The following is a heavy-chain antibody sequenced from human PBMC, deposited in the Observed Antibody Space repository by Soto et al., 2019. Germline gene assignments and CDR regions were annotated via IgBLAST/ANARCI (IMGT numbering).Heavy chain of an antibody. Sequence: QVQLQESGPGLVKPSQTLSLTCTVSGGSISSGDYYWSWIRQPPGKGLEWIGYIYYSGSTHYNPSLKSRVTISVDTSKNQFSLKLSSVTASDTAVYYCARATTVVTYFQHWGQGTLVTVSS. CDR3: ARATTVVTYFQH. V-gene: IGHV4-30-4*01. CDR2: IYYSGST. D-gene: IGHD4-17*01. CDR1: GGSISSGDYY. J-gene: IGHJ1*01.